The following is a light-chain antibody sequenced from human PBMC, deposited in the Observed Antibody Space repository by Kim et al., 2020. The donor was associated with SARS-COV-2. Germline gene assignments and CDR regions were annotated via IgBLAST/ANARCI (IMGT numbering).Light chain of an antibody. CDR3: QKYKSNSRLT. CDR2: KTA. Sequence: DIQMTQSPSTLSASVGDRVTITCRASQIIGDWLAWYQQKPGKAPNPTIHKTANIESEVPSRFSGSGSGTEITLTISSLPPDEFATYFCQKYKSNSRLTFGGGTKVDIK. J-gene: IGKJ4*01. V-gene: IGKV1-5*03. CDR1: QIIGDW.